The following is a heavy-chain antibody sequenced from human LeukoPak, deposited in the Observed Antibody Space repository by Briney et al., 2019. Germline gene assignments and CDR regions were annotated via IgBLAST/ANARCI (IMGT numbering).Heavy chain of an antibody. CDR2: ISPSGGIT. Sequence: GGSLRLSCAASGFTFSSHGMNWVGQAPGKGLEWVSGISPSGGITYYTDSVKGRFTISRDNAKNSLFLQMNSLRGEDTAVYYCARDGTPSYTSGWVYMDAWGKGTTVTISS. J-gene: IGHJ6*04. CDR1: GFTFSSHG. D-gene: IGHD6-19*01. V-gene: IGHV3-23*01. CDR3: ARDGTPSYTSGWVYMDA.